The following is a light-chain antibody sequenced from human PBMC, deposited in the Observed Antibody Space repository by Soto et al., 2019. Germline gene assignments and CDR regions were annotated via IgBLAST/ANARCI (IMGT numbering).Light chain of an antibody. J-gene: IGLJ3*02. CDR1: SSDVGGYKY. V-gene: IGLV2-11*01. CDR3: CSYAGSYNGV. CDR2: DVN. Sequence: QSALTQSRSVSGSPGQSVTISCTGTSSDVGGYKYVSWYQQHPGKAPQLMIYDVNKRPSGVPDRFSGSKSGNTASLTISGLQAEDEADYYCCSYAGSYNGVFGGGTKLTVL.